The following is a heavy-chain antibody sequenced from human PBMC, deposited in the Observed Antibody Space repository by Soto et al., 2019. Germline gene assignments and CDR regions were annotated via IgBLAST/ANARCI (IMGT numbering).Heavy chain of an antibody. D-gene: IGHD6-13*01. CDR3: ARYSSSSLPDEYYYYYYGMDV. Sequence: VASVKVSCKASGYTFTSYGISWVRQAPGQGLEWMGWISAYNGNTNYAQKLQGRVTMTTDTSTSTAYMELRSLRSDDTAVYYCARYSSSSLPDEYYYYYYGMDVWGQGTTVTVSS. J-gene: IGHJ6*02. V-gene: IGHV1-18*01. CDR1: GYTFTSYG. CDR2: ISAYNGNT.